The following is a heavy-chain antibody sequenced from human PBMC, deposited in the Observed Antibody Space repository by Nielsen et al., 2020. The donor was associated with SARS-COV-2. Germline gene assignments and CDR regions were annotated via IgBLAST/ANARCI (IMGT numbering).Heavy chain of an antibody. D-gene: IGHD2-2*01. V-gene: IGHV3-48*03. CDR1: GFTFSSYE. CDR3: ARGVLDY. Sequence: GESLKISCAASGFTFSSYEMTWVRQAPGKGLEWVSFISSRAVTISYADSVKGRFTISRDNTRNSLYLQMNSLRAEDTAVYYCARGVLDYWGQGALVTVSS. J-gene: IGHJ4*02. CDR2: ISSRAVTI.